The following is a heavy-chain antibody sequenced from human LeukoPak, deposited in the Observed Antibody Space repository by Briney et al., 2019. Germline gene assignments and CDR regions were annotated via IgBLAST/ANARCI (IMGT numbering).Heavy chain of an antibody. J-gene: IGHJ4*02. D-gene: IGHD3-22*01. CDR1: GFTFSSYA. Sequence: GGSLRLSCAASGFTFSSYAMSWVRQAPGKGLEWVSAISGSGGSTYYADSVKGRFTISRDNSKNTLYLQMNSLRAEDTAVYYCAKDLTMIVVVIPGYWGQGTLVTVSS. V-gene: IGHV3-23*01. CDR3: AKDLTMIVVVIPGY. CDR2: ISGSGGST.